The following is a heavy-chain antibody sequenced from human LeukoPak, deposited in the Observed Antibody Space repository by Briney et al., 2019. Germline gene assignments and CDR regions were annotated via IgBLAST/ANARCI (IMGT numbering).Heavy chain of an antibody. V-gene: IGHV3-30*18. J-gene: IGHJ4*02. D-gene: IGHD4-17*01. CDR1: GFTFSSYG. CDR2: ISYDGSNK. CDR3: AKAHGDHFDY. Sequence: PGGSLRLSCAASGFTFSSYGMHWVRQAPGKGLEWVAVISYDGSNKYYADSVKGRFTISRDNSKNTLYLQMNSLRAEDTAVYYCAKAHGDHFDYWGQGTLVTVSS.